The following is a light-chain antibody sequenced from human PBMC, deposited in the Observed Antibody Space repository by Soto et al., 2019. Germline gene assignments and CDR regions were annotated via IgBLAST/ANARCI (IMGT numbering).Light chain of an antibody. CDR2: SGS. Sequence: EIVLTQSPGTLSLSPGHRATLSCRASESLGSSYLAWYQQKTGQAPRLLIYSGSTRAAGIPDRFSGSGSATDFTLTISRVEPEDFAVYYCQQYGKSPLTFGGATKVDI. J-gene: IGKJ4*01. V-gene: IGKV3-20*01. CDR1: ESLGSSY. CDR3: QQYGKSPLT.